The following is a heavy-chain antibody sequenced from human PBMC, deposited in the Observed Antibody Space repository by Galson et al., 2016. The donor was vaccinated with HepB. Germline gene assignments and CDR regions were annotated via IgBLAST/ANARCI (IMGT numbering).Heavy chain of an antibody. CDR3: AKERLVRRIFDH. CDR1: GFVFSNFG. V-gene: IGHV3-23*01. J-gene: IGHJ4*02. D-gene: IGHD1-1*01. CDR2: ISTRRTT. Sequence: SLRLSCAASGFVFSNFGLRWARQAPGKGLEWVASISTRRTTYYSDSVQGRFTISRDNSNITLYLQMNGLRAEDTAVYYCAKERLVRRIFDHWGQGTLVTVSS.